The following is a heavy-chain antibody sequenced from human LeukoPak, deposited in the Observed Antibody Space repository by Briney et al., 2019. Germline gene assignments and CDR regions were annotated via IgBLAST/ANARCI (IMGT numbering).Heavy chain of an antibody. CDR2: IYYSGST. V-gene: IGHV4-39*07. D-gene: IGHD3-10*01. CDR3: ARDESMTKIRGGPGWFDP. J-gene: IGHJ5*02. CDR1: GGSISSSSYY. Sequence: SETLSLTCTVSGGSISSSSYYWGWIRQPPGKGLEWIGSIYYSGSTNYNPSLKSRVTMSVDTSKNQFSLKLTSVTAADTAVYYCARDESMTKIRGGPGWFDPWGQGTLVTVSS.